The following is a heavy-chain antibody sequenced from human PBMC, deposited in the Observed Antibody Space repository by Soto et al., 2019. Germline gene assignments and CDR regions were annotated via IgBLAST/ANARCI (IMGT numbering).Heavy chain of an antibody. CDR1: GGTFGNSA. V-gene: IGHV1-69*12. Sequence: QVQLVQSGAEVKKPGSSVTVSCKASGGTFGNSAISWVRQAPGQGLEWMGGIIPIFSTPDYAQKFQGRDTVTAAESTTTAYMELTSLKSEDTAVYYCARDKDRQQLGGNYYSGIDVWGQGTTVTVSS. D-gene: IGHD2-15*01. CDR2: IIPIFSTP. CDR3: ARDKDRQQLGGNYYSGIDV. J-gene: IGHJ6*02.